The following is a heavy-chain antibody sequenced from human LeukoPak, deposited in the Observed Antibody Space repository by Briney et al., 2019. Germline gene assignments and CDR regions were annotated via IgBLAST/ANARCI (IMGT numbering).Heavy chain of an antibody. CDR2: IYYSGST. CDR3: ARDGYSGNDGL. Sequence: SETLSLTCAVSGGSISSSNWWSWVRQPPGKGLEWIGSIYYSGSTYYNPSLKSRVTISVDTSKNQFSLKLSSVTAADTAVYYCARDGYSGNDGLWGQGTLVTVSS. CDR1: GGSISSSNW. D-gene: IGHD5-12*01. V-gene: IGHV4-4*02. J-gene: IGHJ4*02.